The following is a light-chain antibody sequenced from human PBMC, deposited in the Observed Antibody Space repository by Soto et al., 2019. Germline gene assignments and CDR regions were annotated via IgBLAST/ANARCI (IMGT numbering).Light chain of an antibody. J-gene: IGKJ1*01. Sequence: DIQMTQSPSTLSASVGDRVTITFRASQSISSWLAWYQQKPGKAPKLIIYWASTREFGVPDRFSGSGSGTDFTLTISSLQAEDVAVYYCQQYYSIPRTFGHGTKVDIK. CDR3: QQYYSIPRT. V-gene: IGKV1-5*03. CDR1: QSISSW. CDR2: WAS.